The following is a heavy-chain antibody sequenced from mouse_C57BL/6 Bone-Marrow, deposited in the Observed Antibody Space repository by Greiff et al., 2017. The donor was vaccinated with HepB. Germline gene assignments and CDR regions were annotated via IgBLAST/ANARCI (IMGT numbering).Heavy chain of an antibody. CDR3: ARSGFPDY. CDR2: IDPSDSYT. Sequence: QVQLQQPGAELVMPGASVKLSCKASGYTFTSYWMHWVKQRSGQGLEWIGEIDPSDSYTNYNQKFKGKSTLTVDKSSSTAYMQLSSLTSEDSAVYYCARSGFPDYWGQGTTLTVSS. CDR1: GYTFTSYW. J-gene: IGHJ2*01. V-gene: IGHV1-69*01.